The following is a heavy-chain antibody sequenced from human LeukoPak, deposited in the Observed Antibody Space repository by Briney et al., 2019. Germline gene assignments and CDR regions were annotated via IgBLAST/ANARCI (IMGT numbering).Heavy chain of an antibody. V-gene: IGHV5-51*01. Sequence: GESLKISCQGSGYTFTKSWIGWARLMPGKGLEWMGVIYPGDSHTRYSPSFQGQVTISADKSISTAFLQWSSLKASDTAMYYCARHLSRSYSGYYFDYWGQGTLVTVSS. CDR1: GYTFTKSW. CDR3: ARHLSRSYSGYYFDY. D-gene: IGHD1-26*01. J-gene: IGHJ4*02. CDR2: IYPGDSHT.